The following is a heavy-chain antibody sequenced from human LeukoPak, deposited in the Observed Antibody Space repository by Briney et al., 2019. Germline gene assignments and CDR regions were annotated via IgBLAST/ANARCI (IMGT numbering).Heavy chain of an antibody. V-gene: IGHV4-59*01. CDR2: IYHSGST. D-gene: IGHD4-17*01. CDR3: ARAGGDYYYYYYMDV. CDR1: GGSISSYY. Sequence: PSETLSLTCTVSGGSISSYYWSWIRQPPGKGLEWIGYIYHSGSTNYNPSLKSRVTISVDTSKNQFSLKLSSVTAADTAVYYCARAGGDYYYYYYMDVWGKGTTVTVSS. J-gene: IGHJ6*03.